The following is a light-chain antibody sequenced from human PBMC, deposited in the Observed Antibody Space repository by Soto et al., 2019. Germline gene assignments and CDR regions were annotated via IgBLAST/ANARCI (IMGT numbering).Light chain of an antibody. J-gene: IGKJ1*01. Sequence: EIVMTQSPATLSVSPGERATLSCRASQSISSLLAWYQQKPGQAPRLLIYGASSRATGIPVRFSGSGSGTDFTLTISRLEPEDFAVYYCQRYGTSTTFGQGTKVDI. CDR1: QSISSL. V-gene: IGKV3-20*01. CDR3: QRYGTSTT. CDR2: GAS.